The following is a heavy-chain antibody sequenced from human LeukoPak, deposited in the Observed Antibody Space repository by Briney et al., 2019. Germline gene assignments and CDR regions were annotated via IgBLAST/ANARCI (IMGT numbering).Heavy chain of an antibody. CDR3: ARDRSWGSQCYFDY. D-gene: IGHD7-27*01. CDR2: IWYDGSNK. CDR1: GFHFSTYG. J-gene: IGHJ4*02. Sequence: PVRSLRLSCAASGFHFSTYGMHWVRQAPGKGLEWVGVIWYDGSNKIYAESVKGRFTISRDNSKNTLYLQMNSLRAEDTAVYYCARDRSWGSQCYFDYWGQGTLVTVSS. V-gene: IGHV3-33*01.